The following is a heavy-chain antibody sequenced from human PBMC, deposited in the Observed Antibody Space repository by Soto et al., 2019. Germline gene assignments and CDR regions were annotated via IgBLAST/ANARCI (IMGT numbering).Heavy chain of an antibody. D-gene: IGHD3-9*01. V-gene: IGHV1-69*02. CDR2: IIPILGIA. CDR3: AQSRGPDYDILTGPFDY. J-gene: IGHJ4*02. Sequence: SVKVSCKASGHTFTGYYMHWVRQAPGQGLEWMGRIIPILGIANYAQKFQGRVTITADKSTSTAYMELSSLRSEDTAVYYCAQSRGPDYDILTGPFDYWGQGTLVTISS. CDR1: GHTFTGYY.